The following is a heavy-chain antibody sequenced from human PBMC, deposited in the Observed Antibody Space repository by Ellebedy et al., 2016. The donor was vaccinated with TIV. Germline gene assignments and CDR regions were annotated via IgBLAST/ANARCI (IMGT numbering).Heavy chain of an antibody. V-gene: IGHV1-18*04. CDR1: GYTFTSHA. Sequence: ASVKVSCXASGYTFTSHAITWVRQAPGQGLEWMGWISGYNGKTDYAQKVQDRVTMTTDTSTSTAYMELRSLRSDDTAVYYCARGTLYSGNYYLFDSWGQGTLVTVSS. CDR2: ISGYNGKT. CDR3: ARGTLYSGNYYLFDS. J-gene: IGHJ4*02. D-gene: IGHD1-26*01.